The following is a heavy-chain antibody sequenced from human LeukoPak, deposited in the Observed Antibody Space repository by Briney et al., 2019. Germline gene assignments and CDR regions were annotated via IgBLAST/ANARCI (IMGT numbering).Heavy chain of an antibody. D-gene: IGHD6-13*01. V-gene: IGHV1-46*01. CDR3: AQGSSSSLGSR. CDR2: INPSGGST. Sequence: ASVKVSCKASGYTFTSYYMHWMRQAPGQGLEWMGIINPSGGSTSYAQKFQGRVTMTRDMSTSTVYMELSSLKSEDTAVYYCAQGSSSSLGSRWGQGTLVTVSS. J-gene: IGHJ4*02. CDR1: GYTFTSYY.